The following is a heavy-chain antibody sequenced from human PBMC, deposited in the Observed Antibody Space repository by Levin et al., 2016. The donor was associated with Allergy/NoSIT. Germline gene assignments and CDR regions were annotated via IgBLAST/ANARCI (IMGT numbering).Heavy chain of an antibody. Sequence: WVRQAPGQGLEWMGGIIPIFGTANYAQKFQGRVTITADESTSTAYMELSSLRSEDTAVYYCASGYYDSSGYYIDAFDIWGQGTMVTVSS. CDR3: ASGYYDSSGYYIDAFDI. CDR2: IIPIFGTA. J-gene: IGHJ3*02. D-gene: IGHD3-22*01. V-gene: IGHV1-69*01.